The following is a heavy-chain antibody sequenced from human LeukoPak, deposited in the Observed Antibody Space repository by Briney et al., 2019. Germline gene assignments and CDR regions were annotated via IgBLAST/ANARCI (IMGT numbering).Heavy chain of an antibody. CDR2: FDPEDGGT. J-gene: IGHJ6*02. Sequence: GASVKVSCKVSGYTLSELTMHWVRQAPGKGLEWMGGFDPEDGGTIYAQKFQGRVTMTEDTSTDTAYMELSSLRSEDTAVYYCGTFRALRYFDWSNSYYYGMDVWGQGTTVTVSS. D-gene: IGHD3-9*01. CDR3: GTFRALRYFDWSNSYYYGMDV. V-gene: IGHV1-24*01. CDR1: GYTLSELT.